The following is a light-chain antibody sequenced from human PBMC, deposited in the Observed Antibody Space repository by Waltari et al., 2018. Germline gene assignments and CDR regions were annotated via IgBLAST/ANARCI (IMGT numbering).Light chain of an antibody. Sequence: EIVLTQSPGTLFLSPGERATLSCRASQSVRGSLAWYQQKAGQAPRLLIYGVSSRATGIPERFSGSGSGTDFSLTISRLEPEDFAVYYCQHYVRLPATFGQGTKVEIK. V-gene: IGKV3-20*01. CDR3: QHYVRLPAT. CDR2: GVS. CDR1: QSVRGS. J-gene: IGKJ1*01.